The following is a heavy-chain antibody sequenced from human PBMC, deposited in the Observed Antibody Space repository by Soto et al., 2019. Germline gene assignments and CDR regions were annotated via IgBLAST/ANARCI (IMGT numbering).Heavy chain of an antibody. CDR2: ISYEGSNK. V-gene: IGHV3-30*18. J-gene: IGHJ6*02. CDR3: AKDQKQWLPRYYYYYGMDV. CDR1: GFTFSSYG. D-gene: IGHD6-19*01. Sequence: QVQLVESGGGVVQPGRSLRLSCAASGFTFSSYGMHWVRQAPGKGLEWVAVISYEGSNKYYADSVKGRFTISRDNSKNTLYLKMNSLRAEDTAVYYCAKDQKQWLPRYYYYYGMDVWGQGTTVTVSS.